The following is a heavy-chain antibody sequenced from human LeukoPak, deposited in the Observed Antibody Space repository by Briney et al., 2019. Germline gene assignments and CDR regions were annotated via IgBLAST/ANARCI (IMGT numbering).Heavy chain of an antibody. CDR2: IYYSGST. D-gene: IGHD6-13*01. CDR3: ARHSSSWYLVAFDI. Sequence: PSETLSLTCTVSGGSISSYYWSWIRQPPGKGLEWIGYIYYSGSTKYTPSLKSRVTISVDTSKNQSSLKLSAVTAADTAVYYCARHSSSWYLVAFDIWGQGTMVTVSS. V-gene: IGHV4-59*08. CDR1: GGSISSYY. J-gene: IGHJ3*02.